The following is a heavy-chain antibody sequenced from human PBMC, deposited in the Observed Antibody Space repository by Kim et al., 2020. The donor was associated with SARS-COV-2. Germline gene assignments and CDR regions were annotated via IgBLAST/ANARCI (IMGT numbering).Heavy chain of an antibody. J-gene: IGHJ4*02. V-gene: IGHV3-7*01. D-gene: IGHD6-13*01. CDR1: GFTFSSYW. Sequence: GGSLRLSCAASGFTFSSYWMNWVRQAPGKGLEWVANIKRDGSEKNYVDSVKGRFSISRDNAKNSLYLQMNSLRAEDTALYYCAGDRAGPFDYCGQGILVT. CDR3: AGDRAGPFDY. CDR2: IKRDGSEK.